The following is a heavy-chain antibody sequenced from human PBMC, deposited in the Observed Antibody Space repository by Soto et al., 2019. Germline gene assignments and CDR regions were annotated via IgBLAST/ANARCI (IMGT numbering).Heavy chain of an antibody. J-gene: IGHJ3*01. CDR2: ISGDGSGT. D-gene: IGHD1-7*01. CDR3: ARSLPGTYGAFDL. V-gene: IGHV3-74*01. Sequence: GGSLRLSCAASEFTFRSYWMHWVRQSPGKGLVWVSRISGDGSGTNYADSVKGRFTISRDNAKNTVYLQIDSLRAEDTAVYYCARSLPGTYGAFDLWGQGTMVTVSS. CDR1: EFTFRSYW.